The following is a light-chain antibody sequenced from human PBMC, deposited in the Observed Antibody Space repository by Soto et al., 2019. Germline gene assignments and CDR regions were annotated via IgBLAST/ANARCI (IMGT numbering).Light chain of an antibody. CDR1: SSDVGGYNF. J-gene: IGLJ1*01. V-gene: IGLV2-14*03. Sequence: QSVLTQPASVSGSPGLSITISCTGTSSDVGGYNFVSWYQQHPGKAPKLMIYEVTSRPSGVSNRFSGSKSGNTASLTISGLQAEDEADYYCNSYTTSSTLVFGTGTKVTVL. CDR2: EVT. CDR3: NSYTTSSTLV.